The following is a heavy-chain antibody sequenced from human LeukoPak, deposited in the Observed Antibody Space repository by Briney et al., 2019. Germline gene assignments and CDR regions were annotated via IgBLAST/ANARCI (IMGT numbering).Heavy chain of an antibody. V-gene: IGHV4-4*07. CDR1: GGSIISYF. D-gene: IGHD1-26*01. Sequence: SETLSLTCTVPGGSIISYFWSSIRQPAGKGPEWIGRIYTSGSTNYNGSLKSRVSMSVDTSKNQFSLKLSSVTAADTAVFYCARENSGSYREFDYWGQGTLVTVSS. CDR2: IYTSGST. J-gene: IGHJ4*02. CDR3: ARENSGSYREFDY.